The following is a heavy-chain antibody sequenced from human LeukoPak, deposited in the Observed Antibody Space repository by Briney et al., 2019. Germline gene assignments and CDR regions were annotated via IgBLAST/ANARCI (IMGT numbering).Heavy chain of an antibody. D-gene: IGHD6-13*01. J-gene: IGHJ6*02. CDR1: GGSFSGYY. Sequence: SETLSLTCAVYGGSFSGYYWSWIRQPPGKGLEWIGYIYYSGSTYYNPSLKSRVTISVDTSKNQFSLKLSSVTAADTAVYYCARDQRWPYYYGMDVWGQGTTVTVSS. CDR3: ARDQRWPYYYGMDV. CDR2: IYYSGST. V-gene: IGHV4-30-4*08.